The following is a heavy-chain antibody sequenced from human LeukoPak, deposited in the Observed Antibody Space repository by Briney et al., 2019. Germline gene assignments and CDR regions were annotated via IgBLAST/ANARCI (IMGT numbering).Heavy chain of an antibody. CDR1: GGTFSSYA. Sequence: ASVKVSCKASGGTFSSYAISWVRQAPGQGLEWMGGIIPIFGTANYAQKFQGSVTITTDESTSTAYMELSSLRSEDTAVYYCAREGGDYYGSGSRYYYYGMDVWGQGTTVTVSS. CDR2: IIPIFGTA. D-gene: IGHD3-10*01. V-gene: IGHV1-69*05. J-gene: IGHJ6*02. CDR3: AREGGDYYGSGSRYYYYGMDV.